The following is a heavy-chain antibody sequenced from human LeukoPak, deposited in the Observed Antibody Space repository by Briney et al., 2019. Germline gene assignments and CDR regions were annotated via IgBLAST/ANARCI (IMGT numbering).Heavy chain of an antibody. V-gene: IGHV1-18*01. CDR2: ISAYNGNT. CDR1: GYTFTSYG. J-gene: IGHJ6*03. CDR3: ARPQYSSSFKALQYYYYYMDV. D-gene: IGHD6-6*01. Sequence: GASVKVSCKASGYTFTSYGISWVRQAPGQGLEWMGWISAYNGNTNYAQKLQGRVTMTTDTSTSTAYMELRSLRSDDTAVYYCARPQYSSSFKALQYYYYYMDVWGKGTTVTVSS.